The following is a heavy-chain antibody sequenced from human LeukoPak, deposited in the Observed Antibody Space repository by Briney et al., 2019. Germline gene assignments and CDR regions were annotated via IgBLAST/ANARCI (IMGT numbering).Heavy chain of an antibody. V-gene: IGHV3-23*01. J-gene: IGHJ6*03. Sequence: PGGSLRLSCTASGFTFNSYDMTWVHQAPGKGLEWVSAIGASGGSTYYADSVKDRFTISRDNSKNTLYLQMNSLRAEDTAVYFCAKTGSAQVGITRVRGVIITDDYYYYMDVWGKGTAVTISS. CDR2: IGASGGST. CDR3: AKTGSAQVGITRVRGVIITDDYYYYMDV. CDR1: GFTFNSYD. D-gene: IGHD3-10*01.